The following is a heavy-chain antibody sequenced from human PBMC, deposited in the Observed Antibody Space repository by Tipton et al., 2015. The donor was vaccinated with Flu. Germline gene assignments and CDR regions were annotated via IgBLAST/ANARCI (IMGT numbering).Heavy chain of an antibody. Sequence: SLRLSCIGSGFIFSNYEMNWVRQAPGKGLEWVSYITTSGTTAYYADSVKGRFTISRDNARNSLFLQMNSLRVDDTAVYYCARTYYFDSSGYLRTPRFDFWGQGTPVTVSS. J-gene: IGHJ4*02. CDR1: GFIFSNYE. V-gene: IGHV3-48*03. CDR2: ITTSGTTA. D-gene: IGHD3-22*01. CDR3: ARTYYFDSSGYLRTPRFDF.